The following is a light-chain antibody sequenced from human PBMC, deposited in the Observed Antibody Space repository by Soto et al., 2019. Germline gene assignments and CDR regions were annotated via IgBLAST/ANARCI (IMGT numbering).Light chain of an antibody. CDR1: SSDVGSYNL. Sequence: QSALTQPASVSGSPGQSITISCTGTSSDVGSYNLVSWYQQHPGKAPKLMIYEGSKRPSGVSNRFSGSKSGNTASLTISGLQAEDEADYYCCSYAGSSTPLGGGTKLTVL. CDR2: EGS. J-gene: IGLJ2*01. CDR3: CSYAGSSTP. V-gene: IGLV2-23*01.